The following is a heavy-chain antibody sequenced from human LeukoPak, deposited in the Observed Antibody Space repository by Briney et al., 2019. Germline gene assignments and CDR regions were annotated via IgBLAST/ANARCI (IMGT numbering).Heavy chain of an antibody. J-gene: IGHJ4*01. CDR2: IKGDGSEK. V-gene: IGHV3-7*04. CDR3: VWVY. CDR1: EFTCSNYW. Sequence: GGSLSLSCAASEFTCSNYWMSWGRRAPGKGLEWVANIKGDGSEKYDVDSVKGGFTISRDHANNSLYLQMNSLRADDTAVYYCVWVYWSQGTLVTVSS.